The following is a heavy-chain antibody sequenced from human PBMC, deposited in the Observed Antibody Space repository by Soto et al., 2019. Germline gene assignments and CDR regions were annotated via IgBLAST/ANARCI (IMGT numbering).Heavy chain of an antibody. CDR2: IYYSGST. V-gene: IGHV4-39*01. CDR3: ASYYYDSSGYSYWFDP. CDR1: GGSISSSSYY. D-gene: IGHD3-22*01. J-gene: IGHJ5*02. Sequence: SETLSLTCTVSGGSISSSSYYWGWIRQPPGKGLEWIGSIYYSGSTYYNPSLKSRVTISVDTSKNQFSLKLSSVTAADTAVYYCASYYYDSSGYSYWFDPWGQGTMVTVSS.